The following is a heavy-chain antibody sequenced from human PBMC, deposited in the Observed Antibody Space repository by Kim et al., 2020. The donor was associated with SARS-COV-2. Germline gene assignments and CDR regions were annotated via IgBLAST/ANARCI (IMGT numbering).Heavy chain of an antibody. V-gene: IGHV4-34*01. CDR1: GGSFTSYY. J-gene: IGHJ1*01. Sequence: SETLSLTCAVYGGSFTSYYWSWIRQSPGKGLEWIGEVNHKGSTNYNASLKSRVTMSVDTSTSQFSLRLSSVTAADTATYYCARGASVPPWSRGIVAVMGFAEFFQYWGQGTVVIVSS. CDR2: VNHKGST. D-gene: IGHD3-16*02. CDR3: ARGASVPPWSRGIVAVMGFAEFFQY.